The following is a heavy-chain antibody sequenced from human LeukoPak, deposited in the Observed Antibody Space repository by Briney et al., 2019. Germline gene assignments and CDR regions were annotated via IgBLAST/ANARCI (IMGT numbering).Heavy chain of an antibody. V-gene: IGHV3-74*01. CDR3: VSFYETY. CDR1: GNYW. J-gene: IGHJ4*02. D-gene: IGHD2-2*01. CDR2: INSDGSWT. Sequence: GGSLRLSCAASGNYWMHWVRQAPGKGLVWVSHINSDGSWTTYVDSVKGRFTISKNNAKNMVYLQMNNLRAEDTAVYYCVSFYETYWGRGTLVTVSS.